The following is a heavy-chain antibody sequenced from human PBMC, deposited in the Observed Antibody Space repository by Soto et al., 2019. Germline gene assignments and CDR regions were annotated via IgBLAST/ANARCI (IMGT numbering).Heavy chain of an antibody. D-gene: IGHD1-1*01. Sequence: SETLSLTCTVSGASISGFYWSWIRKSAGKGLEWIGRIYATGTTDYNPSLKSRVMMSVDTSKKQFSLKLRSVTAADTAVYYCVRDRTKTLRDWFDPWGQGISVTVSS. CDR3: VRDRTKTLRDWFDP. CDR2: IYATGTT. V-gene: IGHV4-4*07. J-gene: IGHJ5*02. CDR1: GASISGFY.